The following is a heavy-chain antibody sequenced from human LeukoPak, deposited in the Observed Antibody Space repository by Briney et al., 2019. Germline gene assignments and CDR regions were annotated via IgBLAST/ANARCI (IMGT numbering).Heavy chain of an antibody. CDR2: IHHSGST. Sequence: SETLSLTCAVSGGSISSSNWGSWVRQPPGKGLECIVEIHHSGSTNYNPSLKSRVTISVDKSTNPFCLKLSSVTAAEPAVYYCARATGDSSGYVPGDAFDIWGQGTMVTVSS. CDR3: ARATGDSSGYVPGDAFDI. J-gene: IGHJ3*02. V-gene: IGHV4-4*02. D-gene: IGHD3-22*01. CDR1: GGSISSSNW.